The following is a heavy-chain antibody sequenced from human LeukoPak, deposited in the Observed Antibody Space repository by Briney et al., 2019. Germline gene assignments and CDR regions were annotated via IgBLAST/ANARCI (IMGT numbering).Heavy chain of an antibody. D-gene: IGHD3-3*01. CDR1: GGSISSYY. CDR3: ARQRFLEDDRWFDP. J-gene: IGHJ5*02. V-gene: IGHV4-59*05. Sequence: SETLSLTCTVSGGSISSYYWSWIRQPPGKGLEWIGSIYYSGSTYYNPSLKSRVTISVDTSKNQFSLKLSSVTAADTAVYYCARQRFLEDDRWFDPWGQGTLVTVSS. CDR2: IYYSGST.